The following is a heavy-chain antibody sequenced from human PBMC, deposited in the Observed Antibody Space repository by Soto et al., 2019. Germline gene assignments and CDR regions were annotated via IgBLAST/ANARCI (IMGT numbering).Heavy chain of an antibody. CDR3: ARASPGLYYDSNNYFDY. CDR2: IYYSGST. V-gene: IGHV4-59*01. J-gene: IGHJ4*02. D-gene: IGHD3-22*01. CDR1: GGSISSYY. Sequence: SSETLSLTCTVSGGSISSYYWSWIRQPPGKGLEWIGYIYYSGSTNYNPSLKSRVTISVDTSKNQFSLKLSSVTAADTAVYYCARASPGLYYDSNNYFDYWGQGTLVTVSS.